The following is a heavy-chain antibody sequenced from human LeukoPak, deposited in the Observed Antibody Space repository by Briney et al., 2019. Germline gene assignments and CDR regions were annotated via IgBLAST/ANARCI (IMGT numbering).Heavy chain of an antibody. V-gene: IGHV4-34*01. D-gene: IGHD2-2*01. J-gene: IGHJ6*02. CDR3: ARGNVVVPAATRDYYYYYGMDV. CDR2: INHSGST. Sequence: ETLSLTCAVYGGSFSGYYWSWIRQPPGKGLEWIGEINHSGSTNYNPSLKSRVTISVDTSKNQFSLKLSSVTAADTAVYYCARGNVVVPAATRDYYYYYGMDVWGQGTTVTVSS. CDR1: GGSFSGYY.